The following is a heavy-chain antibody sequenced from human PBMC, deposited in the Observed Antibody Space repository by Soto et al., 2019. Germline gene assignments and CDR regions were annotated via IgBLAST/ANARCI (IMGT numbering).Heavy chain of an antibody. CDR2: IYYSGST. D-gene: IGHD3-10*01. CDR3: ARPPLVSYYYGSGTPYDY. J-gene: IGHJ4*02. Sequence: QVQLQESGPGLVKPSQTLSLTCTVSGGSISSGGYYWSWIRQHPGKGLEWIGYIYYSGSTYYNPSLESRVTISVDTSKTQFSLKLSSVTAADTAVYYCARPPLVSYYYGSGTPYDYWGQGTLVTVSS. CDR1: GGSISSGGYY. V-gene: IGHV4-31*03.